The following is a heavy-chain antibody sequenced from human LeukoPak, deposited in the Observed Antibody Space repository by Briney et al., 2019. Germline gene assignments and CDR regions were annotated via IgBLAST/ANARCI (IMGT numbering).Heavy chain of an antibody. CDR2: ISYDGSNK. Sequence: GRSLSLSCAASGFTFSTYAMHWVRQAPGKGLEWVAVISYDGSNKYYADSVKGRFTISRDSSKNTLYLQMNSLRAEDTAVYYCARESNYYDSSGYYPYYFDYWGQGTLVTVSS. J-gene: IGHJ4*02. D-gene: IGHD3-22*01. V-gene: IGHV3-30-3*01. CDR3: ARESNYYDSSGYYPYYFDY. CDR1: GFTFSTYA.